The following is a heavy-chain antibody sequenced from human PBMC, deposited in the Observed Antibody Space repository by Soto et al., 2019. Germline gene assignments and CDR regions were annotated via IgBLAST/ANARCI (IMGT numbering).Heavy chain of an antibody. Sequence: SVKFSCKASGGTFSSYAISWVRQAPGQGLEWMGGIIPIFGTANYAQKFQGRVTITADESTSTAYMELSSLRSEDTAVYYCARVYSVTTLGDGFDYWGQGTLVTVSS. CDR3: ARVYSVTTLGDGFDY. CDR2: IIPIFGTA. J-gene: IGHJ4*02. D-gene: IGHD4-17*01. V-gene: IGHV1-69*13. CDR1: GGTFSSYA.